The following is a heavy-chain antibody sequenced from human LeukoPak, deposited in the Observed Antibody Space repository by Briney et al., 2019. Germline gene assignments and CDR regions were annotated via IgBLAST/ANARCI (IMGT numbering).Heavy chain of an antibody. CDR2: ITGSSNYI. Sequence: GGSLRLSCAASGFTFSTYAMNWVRQAPGKGLEWVSSITGSSNYIYYRDSVKGRFTISRDNAKNSLNLQLNSLRAEDTAVYYCARDTWSGGAFDIWGQGTMVTVSS. V-gene: IGHV3-21*01. CDR3: ARDTWSGGAFDI. J-gene: IGHJ3*02. D-gene: IGHD3-3*01. CDR1: GFTFSTYA.